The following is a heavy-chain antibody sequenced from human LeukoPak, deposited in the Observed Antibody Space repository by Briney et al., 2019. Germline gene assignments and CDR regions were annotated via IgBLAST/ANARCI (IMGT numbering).Heavy chain of an antibody. CDR2: IRYDGSDK. CDR3: AKDRGDSKFFEY. Sequence: GGSLRLSCAASGFTFSRFAMHWVRQAPGKGLEWVTFIRYDGSDKYYADSVKGRFTISRDNSKNTLSLQMNSLRAEDTAVYYCAKDRGDSKFFEYWGQGTLVTVSS. CDR1: GFTFSRFA. V-gene: IGHV3-30*02. D-gene: IGHD3-3*01. J-gene: IGHJ4*02.